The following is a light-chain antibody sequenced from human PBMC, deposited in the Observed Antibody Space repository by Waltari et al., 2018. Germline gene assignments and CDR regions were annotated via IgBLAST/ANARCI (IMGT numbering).Light chain of an antibody. CDR3: AAWDDSLREV. CDR1: SSNIGSNY. J-gene: IGLJ3*02. V-gene: IGLV1-47*01. CDR2: RND. Sequence: QSVLTPPPSASGTPGQRVTISCSGSSSNIGSNYVYWYQQLPGTAPKLLLYRNDQLPSGVPDRFSGSKSGTSASLAISGLRSEDEANYYCAAWDDSLREVFGGGTRLTVL.